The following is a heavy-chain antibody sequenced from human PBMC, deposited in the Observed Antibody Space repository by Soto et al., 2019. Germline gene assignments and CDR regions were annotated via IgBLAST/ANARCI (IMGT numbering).Heavy chain of an antibody. CDR3: ARDRSVMIAATHYYYYGMDV. CDR1: GGTFSSYA. V-gene: IGHV1-69*01. Sequence: QVQLVQSGAEVKKPGSSVKVSCKASGGTFSSYAISWVRQAPGQGLEWMGGIIPTFGTANYAQKVQGRVTITADDYTSTAYMELSSLRSEDTAVYYCARDRSVMIAATHYYYYGMDVWGQGTTVTVSS. J-gene: IGHJ6*02. CDR2: IIPTFGTA. D-gene: IGHD2-15*01.